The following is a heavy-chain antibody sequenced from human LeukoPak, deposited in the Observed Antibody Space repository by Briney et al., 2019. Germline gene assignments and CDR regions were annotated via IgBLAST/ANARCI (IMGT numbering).Heavy chain of an antibody. V-gene: IGHV1-18*01. CDR3: ARHGSVPGDY. D-gene: IGHD4-17*01. Sequence: ASVKVSCKASGYTFNNFGIAWVRQAPGQGLEWMGWISAYDGDTRYAQKIEGRFFMTTDTSTSTAYMELRSLRPDDTAVYFCARHGSVPGDYWGQGTRVTVSS. CDR2: ISAYDGDT. CDR1: GYTFNNFG. J-gene: IGHJ4*02.